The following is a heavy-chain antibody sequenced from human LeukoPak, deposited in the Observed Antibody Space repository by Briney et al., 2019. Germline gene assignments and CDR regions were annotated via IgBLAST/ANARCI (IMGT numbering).Heavy chain of an antibody. J-gene: IGHJ4*02. D-gene: IGHD1-26*01. V-gene: IGHV1-2*02. CDR2: INPNSGGT. Sequence: ASVKVSCKASGYTFTGYYMHWVRQAPGQGLEWMGWINPNSGGTNYAQKFQGRVTMTRGTSISTAYTELSRLRSDDTAVYYCASHRSSGRKAYDEYWGQGTLVTVSS. CDR1: GYTFTGYY. CDR3: ASHRSSGRKAYDEY.